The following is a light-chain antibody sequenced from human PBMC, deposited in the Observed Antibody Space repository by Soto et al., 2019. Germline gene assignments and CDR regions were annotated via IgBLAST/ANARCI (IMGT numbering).Light chain of an antibody. CDR2: DVR. CDR3: SSYTSSNTVI. Sequence: QSALTQPASVSGSPGQSITNSCTGTSSDVGGYNYISWYQQHPGKAPKFIIYDVRNRPSGVSNRFSGSRSGNTASLTISGLQAEDEADYYCSSYTSSNTVIFGGATKLTVL. CDR1: SSDVGGYNY. V-gene: IGLV2-14*03. J-gene: IGLJ2*01.